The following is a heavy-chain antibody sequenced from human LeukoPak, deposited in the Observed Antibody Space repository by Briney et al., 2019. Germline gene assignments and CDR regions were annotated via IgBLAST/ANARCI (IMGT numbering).Heavy chain of an antibody. CDR1: GFTFSSYA. CDR2: ISGSGGST. Sequence: GGSLRLSCAASGFTFSSYAMSRVRQAPGKGLEWVSAISGSGGSTYYADSVKGRFTISRDNSKNTLYLQMNSLRAEDTAVYYCAKEYSSSFFAGSFAFDIWGQGTMVTVSS. J-gene: IGHJ3*02. V-gene: IGHV3-23*01. D-gene: IGHD6-6*01. CDR3: AKEYSSSFFAGSFAFDI.